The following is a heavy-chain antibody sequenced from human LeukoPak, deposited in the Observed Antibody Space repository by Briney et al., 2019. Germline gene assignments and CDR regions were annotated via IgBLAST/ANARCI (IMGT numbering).Heavy chain of an antibody. V-gene: IGHV4-34*01. CDR1: GGSFSGYY. Sequence: PSETLSLTCAVYGGSFSGYYWSWIRQPPGKGLEWIGEINHSGSTNYNPSLKSRVTTSVDTSKNQFSLNLTSVTAADTAVYYCASYIGWGSGSFYWFFDLWGRGTPVTVSS. J-gene: IGHJ2*01. D-gene: IGHD3-10*01. CDR3: ASYIGWGSGSFYWFFDL. CDR2: INHSGST.